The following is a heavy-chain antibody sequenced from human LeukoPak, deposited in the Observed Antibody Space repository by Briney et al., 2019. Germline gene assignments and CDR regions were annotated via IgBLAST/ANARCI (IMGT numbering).Heavy chain of an antibody. CDR1: GYTFTGYY. V-gene: IGHV1-2*06. J-gene: IGHJ4*02. Sequence: ASVKVSCKASGYTFTGYYMHWVRQAPGQGLEWMGRINPNSGGTNYAQRFQGRVTMTRDTSISTAYMELSRLRSDDTAVYYCARDHIVGATTDLDYCGQGTLVTVSP. D-gene: IGHD1-26*01. CDR2: INPNSGGT. CDR3: ARDHIVGATTDLDY.